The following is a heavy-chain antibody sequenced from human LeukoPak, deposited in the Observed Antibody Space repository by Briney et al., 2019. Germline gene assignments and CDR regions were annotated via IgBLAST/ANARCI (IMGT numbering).Heavy chain of an antibody. V-gene: IGHV4-59*01. CDR2: TFNRGST. Sequence: SETLFLTCTVSGDSISSSYWSWIRQPPGKGLEWIGYTFNRGSTNYNPSLKSRVAILVDMSKNQFSLKLSSVTAADTAVYYCARDSDYYSGADVFAMWGQGTAVTVSS. J-gene: IGHJ3*02. D-gene: IGHD3-22*01. CDR1: GDSISSSY. CDR3: ARDSDYYSGADVFAM.